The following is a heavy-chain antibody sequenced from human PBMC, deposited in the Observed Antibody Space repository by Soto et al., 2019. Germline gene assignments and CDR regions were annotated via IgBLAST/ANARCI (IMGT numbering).Heavy chain of an antibody. J-gene: IGHJ4*02. CDR2: ISANGDTT. D-gene: IGHD3-3*01. CDR3: AKTWSGAHFDY. V-gene: IGHV3-23*01. Sequence: EVQLLESGGDLVQPGGSLRLSCAASGFTFSTYAMSWVRQAPGKGLEWVSGISANGDTTYYTDSVKGRFTISRDNSKNTVYLQVSSLRAEDTALYYCAKTWSGAHFDYWGQGTLVTVSS. CDR1: GFTFSTYA.